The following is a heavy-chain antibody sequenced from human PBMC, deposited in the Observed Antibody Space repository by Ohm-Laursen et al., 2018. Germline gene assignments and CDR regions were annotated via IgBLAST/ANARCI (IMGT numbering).Heavy chain of an antibody. CDR2: INHSGST. V-gene: IGHV4-34*01. CDR3: ARAPKRWLPFGDDFDY. D-gene: IGHD5-24*01. CDR1: GGSFSGYY. Sequence: SDTLSLTCAVYGGSFSGYYWSWIRQPPGKGLEWIGEINHSGSTNYNPSLKSRVTISVDTSKNQFSLKLSSVTAADTAVYYCARAPKRWLPFGDDFDYWGQGTLVTVSS. J-gene: IGHJ4*02.